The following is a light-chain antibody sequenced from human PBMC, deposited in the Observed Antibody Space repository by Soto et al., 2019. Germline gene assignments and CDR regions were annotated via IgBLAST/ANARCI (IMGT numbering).Light chain of an antibody. Sequence: EIELHQPRSSVSAPVADIVPITFQASQNINNYLNWYQQKPGRAPKLLIYDASNLEAGVPSRFRGSGSGTDVTFTISRLQPEDIATYYCQQYENLPTFGQGTRLEIK. V-gene: IGKV1-33*01. CDR2: DAS. CDR3: QQYENLPT. CDR1: QNINNY. J-gene: IGKJ5*01.